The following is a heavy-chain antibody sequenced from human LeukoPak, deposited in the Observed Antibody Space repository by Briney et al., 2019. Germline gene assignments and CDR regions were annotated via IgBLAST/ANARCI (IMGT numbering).Heavy chain of an antibody. V-gene: IGHV3-30*18. CDR2: ISNDGSNK. CDR3: AKVDIVATIDAGRLVDY. J-gene: IGHJ4*02. Sequence: PGRSLRLSCAASGFTFSSYGMQWFRQAPDKGLEWVAAISNDGSNKYYADSMKGRFTMSRDNSKNTLYLQMNSLRAEDTAVYYCAKVDIVATIDAGRLVDYWGQGTLVTVSS. D-gene: IGHD5-12*01. CDR1: GFTFSSYG.